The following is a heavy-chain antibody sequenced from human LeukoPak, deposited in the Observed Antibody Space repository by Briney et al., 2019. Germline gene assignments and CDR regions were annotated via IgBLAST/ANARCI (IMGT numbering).Heavy chain of an antibody. Sequence: GGSLRLSCAASGFTFSSYGMSWVRQAPGKGLEWVSAISGSGGSTYYADSVKGRFTISRDNSKNTVYLQMNSLRAEDTATYYCARVLRYCSGGNCYSGGLGYMDVWGKGTTVTISS. J-gene: IGHJ6*03. CDR3: ARVLRYCSGGNCYSGGLGYMDV. CDR1: GFTFSSYG. CDR2: ISGSGGST. D-gene: IGHD2-15*01. V-gene: IGHV3-23*01.